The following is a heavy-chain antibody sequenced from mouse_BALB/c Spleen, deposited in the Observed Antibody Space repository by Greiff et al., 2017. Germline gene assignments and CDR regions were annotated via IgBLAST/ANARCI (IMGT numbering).Heavy chain of an antibody. CDR2: ISYDGSN. J-gene: IGHJ3*01. D-gene: IGHD3-2*02. CDR1: GYSITSGYY. Sequence: EESGPGLVKPSQSLSLTCSVTGYSITSGYYWNWIRQFPGNKLEWMGYISYDGSNNYNPSLKNRISITRDTSKNQFFLKLNSVTTEDTATYYCARDRFQAWFAYWGQGTLVTVSA. CDR3: ARDRFQAWFAY. V-gene: IGHV3-6*02.